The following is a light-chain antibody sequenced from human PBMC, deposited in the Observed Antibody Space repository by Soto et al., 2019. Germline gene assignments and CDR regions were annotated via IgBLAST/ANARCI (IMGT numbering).Light chain of an antibody. Sequence: EVVLTQSPGTLSLSPGERATLFCRASQSVSNNYLAWYQQKPGQSPRLLIYGASSRATGIPDRFSGSGSGTAFSLAISRLEPEDFAVYYCPLYGSSRRTFGQGTKVEIK. V-gene: IGKV3-20*01. CDR2: GAS. CDR1: QSVSNNY. CDR3: PLYGSSRRT. J-gene: IGKJ1*01.